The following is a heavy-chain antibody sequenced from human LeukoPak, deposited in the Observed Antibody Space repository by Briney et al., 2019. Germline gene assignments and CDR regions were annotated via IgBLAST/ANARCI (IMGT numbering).Heavy chain of an antibody. J-gene: IGHJ6*03. CDR1: GGSISNSNYY. CDR3: ASPYYHVWSGYWTPGYIDV. D-gene: IGHD3-3*01. V-gene: IGHV4-39*07. Sequence: PSETLSLTCSVSGGSISNSNYYWGWIRQPPGKGLEWIGNIFYSGPIYYNPSLKSRVTISADTSKNQFSLKLNSVTAADTAVYYCASPYYHVWSGYWTPGYIDVWGKGTTVTVSS. CDR2: IFYSGPI.